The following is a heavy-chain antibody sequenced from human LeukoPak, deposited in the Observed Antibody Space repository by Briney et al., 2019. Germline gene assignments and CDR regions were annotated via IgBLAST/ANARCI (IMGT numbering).Heavy chain of an antibody. D-gene: IGHD5-18*01. CDR2: ISSSSSTI. Sequence: GGSLRLSCAASGFTFSSYSMSWVRQAAGKGLEWVSYISSSSSTIYYADSVKGRFTISRDNAKNSLYLQMNSLRAEDTAVYYCARWDTAMGNWFDPWGQGTLVTVSS. V-gene: IGHV3-48*04. CDR3: ARWDTAMGNWFDP. J-gene: IGHJ5*02. CDR1: GFTFSSYS.